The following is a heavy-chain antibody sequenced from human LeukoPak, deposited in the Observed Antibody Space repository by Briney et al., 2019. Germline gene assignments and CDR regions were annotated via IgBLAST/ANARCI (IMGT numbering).Heavy chain of an antibody. CDR1: GYTFTGYY. D-gene: IGHD2-2*01. Sequence: GASVKVSCKASGYTFTGYYMHWVRQAPGQGLEWMGWINPNSGGTNYAQKFQGRVTMTRDTSISTAYMELSRLRSDDTAVYYCAREATEGYCSSTSCHQNWFDPWGQGTLVTVSS. J-gene: IGHJ5*02. CDR2: INPNSGGT. CDR3: AREATEGYCSSTSCHQNWFDP. V-gene: IGHV1-2*02.